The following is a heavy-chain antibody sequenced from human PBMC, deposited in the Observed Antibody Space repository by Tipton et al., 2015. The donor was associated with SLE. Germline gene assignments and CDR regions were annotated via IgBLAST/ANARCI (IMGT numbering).Heavy chain of an antibody. Sequence: TLSLTCTVSGGSINSGGYYWSWIRQPAGKGLEWIGYIYYGATTNYNPSLKSRLHMSIDTSQNQFSLKLTSVTAADTAVYYCARDAAFCRGGDCSSLDYWGQGTLVTVSS. CDR1: GGSINSGGYY. CDR2: IYYGATT. V-gene: IGHV4-31*03. CDR3: ARDAAFCRGGDCSSLDY. J-gene: IGHJ4*02. D-gene: IGHD2-21*02.